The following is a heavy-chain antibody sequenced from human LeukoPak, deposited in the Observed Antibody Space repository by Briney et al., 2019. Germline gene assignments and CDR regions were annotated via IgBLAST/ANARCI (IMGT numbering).Heavy chain of an antibody. CDR2: IYRSGDT. CDR3: AGPSRGVRFDS. D-gene: IGHD3-10*01. J-gene: IGHJ5*01. Sequence: SETLSLTCTVSGGSISSSSYYWGWIRQPPGKGLEWIGSIYRSGDTYYNLSLNSRVTISIDTSKNQFSLRLSSMTAADTAVYYCAGPSRGVRFDSWGQGTLVTVSS. V-gene: IGHV4-39*01. CDR1: GGSISSSSYY.